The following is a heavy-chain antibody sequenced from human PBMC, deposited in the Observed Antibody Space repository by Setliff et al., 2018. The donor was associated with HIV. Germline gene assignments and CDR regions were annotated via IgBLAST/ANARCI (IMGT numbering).Heavy chain of an antibody. Sequence: ASVKVSCKASGYTFSTYAIHRVRQAPGQRLEWMGWINAGSGNTKYSQRFQGRVTITRDTSASTAYLELSSLRSEDTVVYYCARPVGGTGFDPWGQGTLVTVSS. J-gene: IGHJ5*02. CDR3: ARPVGGTGFDP. CDR1: GYTFSTYA. V-gene: IGHV1-3*01. CDR2: INAGSGNT. D-gene: IGHD1-26*01.